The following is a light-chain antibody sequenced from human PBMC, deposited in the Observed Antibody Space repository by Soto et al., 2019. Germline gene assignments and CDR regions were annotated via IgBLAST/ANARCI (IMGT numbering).Light chain of an antibody. Sequence: EIVMTQSPATLSVSPWERVTLSCRASQSVSSNLAWYQQKPGQSPRLLIYGASTRATGIPARFSGSGSGTEFTLTISSLQSEDFAVYYCQQYINLWMLGQGTKVDIK. CDR1: QSVSSN. CDR3: QQYINLWM. J-gene: IGKJ1*01. CDR2: GAS. V-gene: IGKV3-15*01.